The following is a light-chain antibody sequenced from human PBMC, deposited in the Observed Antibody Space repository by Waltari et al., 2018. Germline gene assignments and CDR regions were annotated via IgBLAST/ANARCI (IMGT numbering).Light chain of an antibody. CDR1: SSDVGAYKY. CDR2: EVS. Sequence: QSALTQPPSASGSPGQSVTISCTGTSSDVGAYKYVSWYQQHPGKAPKLLIYEVSKRASGVPDRFSGSKSGNTASLTVSGLQPEDEADYYCASRGASKVFGGGTKLTVL. J-gene: IGLJ2*01. V-gene: IGLV2-8*01. CDR3: ASRGASKV.